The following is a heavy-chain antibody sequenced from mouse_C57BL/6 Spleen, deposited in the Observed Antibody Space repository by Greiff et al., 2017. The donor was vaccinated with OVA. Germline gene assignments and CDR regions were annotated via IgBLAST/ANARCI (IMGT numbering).Heavy chain of an antibody. CDR2: ISDGGSYT. V-gene: IGHV5-4*01. J-gene: IGHJ1*03. CDR3: ARDRTGTGYFDV. CDR1: GFTFSSYA. D-gene: IGHD4-1*01. Sequence: EVMLVESGGGLVKPGGSLKLSCAASGFTFSSYAMSWVRQTPEKRLEWVATISDGGSYTYYPDNVKGRFTISRDNAKNNLYLQMSHLKSEDTAMYYCARDRTGTGYFDVWGTGTTVTVSS.